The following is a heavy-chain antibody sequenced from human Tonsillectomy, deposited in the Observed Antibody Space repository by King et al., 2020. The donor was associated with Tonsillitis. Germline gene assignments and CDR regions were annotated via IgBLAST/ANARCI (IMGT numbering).Heavy chain of an antibody. CDR3: ARRGGLGCSGGSCYSNWFDP. Sequence: QLVQSGAEVKKPGSSVKVSCKASGGTFSSYAISWVRQAPGQGLEWMGRIIPILGIANYAQKFKGRVTITADKSTSTAYMELSSRRSEDTAVYYCARRGGLGCSGGSCYSNWFDPWGQGTLVTVSS. J-gene: IGHJ5*02. D-gene: IGHD2-15*01. V-gene: IGHV1-69*04. CDR2: IIPILGIA. CDR1: GGTFSSYA.